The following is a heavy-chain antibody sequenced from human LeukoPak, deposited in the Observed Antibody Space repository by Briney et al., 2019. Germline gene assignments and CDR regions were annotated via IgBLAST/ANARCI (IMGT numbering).Heavy chain of an antibody. CDR2: TSYDGRNK. J-gene: IGHJ4*02. D-gene: IGHD3-3*01. CDR1: GFTFSDYA. CDR3: ARDFFRYDY. V-gene: IGHV3-30*04. Sequence: GGPLRLSCAASGFTFSDYAMHWVRQAPGKGLEWVAVTSYDGRNKYYADSAKGRVSISRDNSKNTLYLQMNSLRAEDTAVYYCARDFFRYDYWGQGTLVTVSS.